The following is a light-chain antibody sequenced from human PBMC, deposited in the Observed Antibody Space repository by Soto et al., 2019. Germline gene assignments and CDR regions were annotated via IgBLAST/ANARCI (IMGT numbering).Light chain of an antibody. Sequence: EMVLTQSPGTLSLSPGERATLSCRASQSVSNNYLAWYQQKPGQPPRFLIYGASSRATGIPDRFSGSGSGTDFTLTISRLEPEDFAVYYCQQYDTSPLTFGGGTKVEI. J-gene: IGKJ4*01. CDR2: GAS. V-gene: IGKV3-20*01. CDR3: QQYDTSPLT. CDR1: QSVSNNY.